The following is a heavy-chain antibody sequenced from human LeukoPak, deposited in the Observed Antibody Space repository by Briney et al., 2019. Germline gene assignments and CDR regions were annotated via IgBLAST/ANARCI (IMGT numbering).Heavy chain of an antibody. CDR3: ITDPGEWEPI. CDR2: IKSKTDGGTT. J-gene: IGHJ3*02. Sequence: GGSLRLSCAASGLTFSNAWMSWVRQAPGKGLEWVGRIKSKTDGGTTDYGAPVKGRFIISRDDSKNTLYLQMNGLKIEDTAVYYCITDPGEWEPIWGQGTTVTVSS. V-gene: IGHV3-15*01. D-gene: IGHD1-26*01. CDR1: GLTFSNAW.